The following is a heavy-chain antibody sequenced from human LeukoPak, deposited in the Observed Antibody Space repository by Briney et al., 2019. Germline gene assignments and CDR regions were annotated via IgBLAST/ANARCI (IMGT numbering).Heavy chain of an antibody. J-gene: IGHJ1*01. D-gene: IGHD7-27*01. Sequence: ASVKVSCKASGYTFGSYGISWVRQAPGQGLEWMGWTRLYNGNTNYAQKVQGRVTMTTDRSTTTAYMELTSLRLDDTAMYYCARVPPYNRDAVWGFSHYWGQGTLVTVSS. CDR1: GYTFGSYG. V-gene: IGHV1-18*01. CDR2: TRLYNGNT. CDR3: ARVPPYNRDAVWGFSHY.